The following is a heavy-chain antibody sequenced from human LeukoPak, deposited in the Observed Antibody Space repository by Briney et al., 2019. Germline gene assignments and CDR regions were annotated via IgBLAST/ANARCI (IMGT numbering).Heavy chain of an antibody. CDR3: ARIGLGRDAYNSFDF. J-gene: IGHJ4*02. CDR2: INATKIYT. Sequence: PGGSLRLSCTPSRFTFTKYDMTWVRQAPGKGLKSVSSINATKIYTFSADSVRARFTISRDNVENSLYLQMNNLRGEDTGVYFCARIGLGRDAYNSFDFWGQGTLVTVSS. V-gene: IGHV3-21*01. D-gene: IGHD5-24*01. CDR1: RFTFTKYD.